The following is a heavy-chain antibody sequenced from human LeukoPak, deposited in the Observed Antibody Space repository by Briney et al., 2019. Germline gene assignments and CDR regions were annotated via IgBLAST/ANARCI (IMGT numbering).Heavy chain of an antibody. J-gene: IGHJ4*02. Sequence: SETLSLTCTVSSASITNYYWSWIRQPPGKGLEYIGHIYYTGTTDYNPSLKSRVTMSVDTSKNQFSLSLISVTASDTAVYFCAEAPNQHYFDYWGQGTLVAVSS. V-gene: IGHV4-59*01. CDR1: SASITNYY. CDR3: AEAPNQHYFDY. CDR2: IYYTGTT.